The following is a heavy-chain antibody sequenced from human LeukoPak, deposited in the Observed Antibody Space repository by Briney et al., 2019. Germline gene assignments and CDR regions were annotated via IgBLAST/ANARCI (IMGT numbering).Heavy chain of an antibody. CDR2: ISGSSSST. Sequence: PGGSLRLSCAASGFSVSDYNIYWVRQAPGKGLEWVSYISGSSSSTYFADSVKGRFTIPRDSAENSLHLRMNSLRDEDTAVYYCASQVRAGGGMDVWGQGTTVTVSS. D-gene: IGHD1-26*01. CDR3: ASQVRAGGGMDV. V-gene: IGHV3-48*02. CDR1: GFSVSDYN. J-gene: IGHJ6*02.